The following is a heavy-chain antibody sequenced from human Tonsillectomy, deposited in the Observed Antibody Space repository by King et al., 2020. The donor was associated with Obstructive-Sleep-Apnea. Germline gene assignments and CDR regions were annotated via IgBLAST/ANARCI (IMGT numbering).Heavy chain of an antibody. D-gene: IGHD3-3*01. J-gene: IGHJ4*02. V-gene: IGHV3-30*18. CDR3: AKDIPLRFLEWLLFN. CDR1: GFTFSSYG. Sequence: VQLVESGGGVVQPGRSLRLSCAASGFTFSSYGMHWVRQAPGKGLEWVAVISYDGSNKYYADSGKGRFTISRDNSKNTLYLQMNSLRAEDTAVYYCAKDIPLRFLEWLLFNWGQGTLVTVSS. CDR2: ISYDGSNK.